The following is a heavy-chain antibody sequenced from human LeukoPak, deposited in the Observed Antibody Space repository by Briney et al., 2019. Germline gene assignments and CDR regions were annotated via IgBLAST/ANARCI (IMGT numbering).Heavy chain of an antibody. J-gene: IGHJ4*02. CDR2: TSYDGSTK. Sequence: GGSLRLSCAASGFTFSSYIMNWVRQAPGKGLEWVAVTSYDGSTKYYADSAKGRFNISRDNSRNTLYLQMNSLRVDDTAVYYCAKDATLFGDQYFDYWGQGTLVIVSS. CDR1: GFTFSSYI. V-gene: IGHV3-30*18. CDR3: AKDATLFGDQYFDY. D-gene: IGHD3-10*01.